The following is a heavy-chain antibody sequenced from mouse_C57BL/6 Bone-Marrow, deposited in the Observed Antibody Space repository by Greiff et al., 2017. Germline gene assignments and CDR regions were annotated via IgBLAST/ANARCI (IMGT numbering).Heavy chain of an antibody. CDR1: GYSITSGYY. CDR3: ARGGSSPFAY. J-gene: IGHJ3*01. Sequence: EVKLMESGPGLVKPSQSLSLTCSVTGYSITSGYYWNWIRQFPGNKLEWMGYISYDGSNNYNPSLKNRISITRDTSKNQFFLKLNSVTTEDTATYYCARGGSSPFAYWGQGTLVTVSA. D-gene: IGHD1-1*01. V-gene: IGHV3-6*01. CDR2: ISYDGSN.